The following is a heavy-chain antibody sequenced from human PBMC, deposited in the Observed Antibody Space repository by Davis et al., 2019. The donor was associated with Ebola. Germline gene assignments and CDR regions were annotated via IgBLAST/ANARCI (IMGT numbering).Heavy chain of an antibody. CDR3: ASGDGRGRSYDMDV. CDR2: IKEDGGEK. J-gene: IGHJ6*03. Sequence: GESLKISCAASGLIFNNYWMSWMLPSPFKGPEWVAIIKEDGGEKYYVDSVKGRFTISRDNAKNSLFREMNSLRAEDTAFYYCASGDGRGRSYDMDVWGQGTTVTVSS. V-gene: IGHV3-7*03. D-gene: IGHD3/OR15-3a*01. CDR1: GLIFNNYW.